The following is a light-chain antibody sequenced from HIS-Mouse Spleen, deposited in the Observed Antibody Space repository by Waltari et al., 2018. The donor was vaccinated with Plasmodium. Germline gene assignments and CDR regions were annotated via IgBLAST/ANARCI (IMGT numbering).Light chain of an antibody. CDR2: KAS. CDR1: QSISSW. V-gene: IGKV1-5*03. CDR3: QQYNSYWT. Sequence: DIQMTQSPSTLSASVGDRVTITCRASQSISSWLAWYQQKPGKAPKLLIYKASSLERGVPSRLSGSGAGTEFTLTISSLQPDEFATYYCQQYNSYWTFGQGTKVEIK. J-gene: IGKJ1*01.